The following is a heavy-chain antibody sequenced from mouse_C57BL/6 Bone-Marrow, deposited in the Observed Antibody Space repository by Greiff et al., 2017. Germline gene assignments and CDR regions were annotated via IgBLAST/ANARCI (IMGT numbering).Heavy chain of an antibody. V-gene: IGHV3-1*01. Sequence: DVQLQESGPGMVKPSQSLSLTCTVTGYSITSGYDWHWIRHFPGNKLEWMGYISYSGSTNYNPSLKSRISITHDTSKNHFFLKLNSVTTEDTATYYCAREGHYYAMDYWGQGTSVTVSS. CDR3: AREGHYYAMDY. CDR2: ISYSGST. CDR1: GYSITSGYD. J-gene: IGHJ4*01.